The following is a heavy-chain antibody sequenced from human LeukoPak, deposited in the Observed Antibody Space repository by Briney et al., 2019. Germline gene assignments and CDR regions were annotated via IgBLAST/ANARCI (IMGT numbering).Heavy chain of an antibody. CDR1: GFNVNNAW. CDR2: IRSKIDGGAT. D-gene: IGHD2-21*01. CDR3: YTSITDY. J-gene: IGHJ4*02. V-gene: IGHV3-15*07. Sequence: GGSLRLSCAASGFNVNNAWMSWVRQAPGKGLEWVGRIRSKIDGGATDYAAPVKGRFTISRDDSKNTLYLQINSLKIEDTAMYYCYTSITDYWGQGTLVTISS.